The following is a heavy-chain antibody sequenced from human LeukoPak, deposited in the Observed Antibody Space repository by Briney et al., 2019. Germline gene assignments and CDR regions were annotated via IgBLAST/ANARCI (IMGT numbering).Heavy chain of an antibody. CDR2: ISWNSGNI. D-gene: IGHD3-3*01. CDR1: GFTFDDYA. V-gene: IGHV3-9*01. CDR3: AKGPLRYDFWSGYSYYFDY. Sequence: GGSLRLSCAASGFTFDDYAMHWVRHAPGKGLEWVSGISWNSGNIGYADSVKGRFTISRDNAKNSLYLQMNSLRAEDTALYYCAKGPLRYDFWSGYSYYFDYWGQGTLVTVSS. J-gene: IGHJ4*02.